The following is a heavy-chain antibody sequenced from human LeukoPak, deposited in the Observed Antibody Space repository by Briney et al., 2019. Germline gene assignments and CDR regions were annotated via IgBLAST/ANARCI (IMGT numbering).Heavy chain of an antibody. J-gene: IGHJ4*02. CDR2: ISGSGGST. CDR3: AKDGAGGRYYYDSSADY. V-gene: IGHV3-23*01. D-gene: IGHD3-22*01. Sequence: GSLRLSCAASGFTFSSYAMGWVRQAPGKGLEWVSAISGSGGSTYYADSVKGRFTISRDNSKNTLYLQMDSLRAEDTAVYYCAKDGAGGRYYYDSSADYWGQGTLVTVSS. CDR1: GFTFSSYA.